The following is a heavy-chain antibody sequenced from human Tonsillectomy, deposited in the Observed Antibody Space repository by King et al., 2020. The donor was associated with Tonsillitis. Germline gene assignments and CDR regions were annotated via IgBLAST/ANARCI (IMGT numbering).Heavy chain of an antibody. J-gene: IGHJ6*02. V-gene: IGHV3-9*01. Sequence: DVQLVESGGGLVQPGRSLRLSCAASGFRLDDYAMHWVRQAPGKGLEWVSGINWNSGSIGYADSVKGRFTISRDNAKNSLYLQMNSLRAEDTALYYCAKVTGTSSDYFYYHGMDVWGQGTTVTVSS. CDR2: INWNSGSI. CDR1: GFRLDDYA. D-gene: IGHD1-1*01. CDR3: AKVTGTSSDYFYYHGMDV.